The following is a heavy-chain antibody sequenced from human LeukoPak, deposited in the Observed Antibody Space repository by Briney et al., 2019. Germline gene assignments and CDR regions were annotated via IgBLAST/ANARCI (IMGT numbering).Heavy chain of an antibody. CDR1: GFTFSSYS. D-gene: IGHD1-26*01. CDR2: ISSSSSYI. V-gene: IGHV3-21*01. Sequence: PGGSLRLSCAASGFTFSSYSMNWVRQAPGKGLEWVSSISSSSSYIYYADSVKGRFTISRDNAKNSLYLQMNSLRAEDTAVYYCARDLERGSYFGYWGQGTLVTVSS. CDR3: ARDLERGSYFGY. J-gene: IGHJ4*02.